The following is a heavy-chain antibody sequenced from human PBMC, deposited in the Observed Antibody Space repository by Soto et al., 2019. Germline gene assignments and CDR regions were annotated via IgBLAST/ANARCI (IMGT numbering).Heavy chain of an antibody. V-gene: IGHV5-10-1*01. J-gene: IGHJ6*02. CDR3: ARRDCCSGPYGMDV. CDR2: TDLSDSYT. D-gene: IGHD3-3*01. CDR1: GYSFTSYW. Sequence: GESLKISCKGSGYSFTSYWISWVRQMPGKGLEWMGRTDLSDSYTNYSPSFQGHVTISADKSISTAYLQWSSLKASDTAMYYCARRDCCSGPYGMDVWGQGTTVTVSS.